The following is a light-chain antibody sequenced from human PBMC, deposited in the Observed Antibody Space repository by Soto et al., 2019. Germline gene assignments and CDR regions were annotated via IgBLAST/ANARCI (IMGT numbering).Light chain of an antibody. J-gene: IGKJ2*02. CDR3: QQHYRSCT. Sequence: DIQLTQSPSTLSASVGDRVTITCRASQSVTDWLAWYQQKPGKAPKLLIYDASSLQSGVPSRFRGSGSGTEFSLTISSLQPDDFATYYCQQHYRSCTFGQGTKVEIK. V-gene: IGKV1-5*01. CDR2: DAS. CDR1: QSVTDW.